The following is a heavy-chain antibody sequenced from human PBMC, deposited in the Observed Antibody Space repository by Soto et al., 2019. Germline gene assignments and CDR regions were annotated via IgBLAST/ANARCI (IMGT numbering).Heavy chain of an antibody. Sequence: QVQLVESGGGVVQPGRSLRLSCAASGFTFSSYGMHWVRQAPGKGLEWVAVISYDGSNKYYADSVKGRFTISRDNSKNTLYLQMNSLRAEDTAVYYCAKARKVEYSSSGCMDVWGQGTTVTVSS. CDR3: AKARKVEYSSSGCMDV. D-gene: IGHD6-6*01. J-gene: IGHJ6*02. CDR2: ISYDGSNK. V-gene: IGHV3-30*18. CDR1: GFTFSSYG.